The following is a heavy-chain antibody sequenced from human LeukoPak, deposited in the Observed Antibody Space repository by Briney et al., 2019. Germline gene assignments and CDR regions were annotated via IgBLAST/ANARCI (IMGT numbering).Heavy chain of an antibody. V-gene: IGHV3-48*01. CDR2: ISGRSSTI. CDR3: ARDRITSGSYFFDY. J-gene: IGHJ4*02. CDR1: AFTFSDYS. Sequence: GGSLRLSCAASAFTFSDYSMNWVRQAPGKGLEWISYISGRSSTIYYADSVRGRFTISRDNAKNSMYLQMNSLRAEDTAVYYCARDRITSGSYFFDYWGQGTLVTVSS. D-gene: IGHD1-26*01.